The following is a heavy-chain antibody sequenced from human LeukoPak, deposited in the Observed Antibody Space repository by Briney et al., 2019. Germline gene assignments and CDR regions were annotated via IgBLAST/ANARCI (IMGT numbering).Heavy chain of an antibody. V-gene: IGHV1-69*06. CDR3: TSEYSSSSAFDY. CDR1: GGTFSSYA. Sequence: ASVKVSCKASGGTFSSYAISWVRQAPGQGLEWMGGIIPIFGTANYAQKFQGRVTITADKPTSTAYMEPSSLRSEDTAVYYCTSEYSSSSAFDYWGQGTLVTVSS. CDR2: IIPIFGTA. J-gene: IGHJ4*02. D-gene: IGHD6-6*01.